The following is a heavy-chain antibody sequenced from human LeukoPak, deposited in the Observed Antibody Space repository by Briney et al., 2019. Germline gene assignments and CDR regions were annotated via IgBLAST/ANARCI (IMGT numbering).Heavy chain of an antibody. V-gene: IGHV3-13*05. CDR3: ARGRRVRGVMGYFDY. CDR2: IGTAGDP. J-gene: IGHJ4*02. D-gene: IGHD3-10*01. CDR1: GFTFSSYD. Sequence: GGSLRLSCAASGFTFSSYDMHWVRQATGNGLEWVSAIGTAGDPYYPGSVKGRFTISRENAKNSLCLQMNSLRAGDTAVYYCARGRRVRGVMGYFDYWGQGTLVTVSS.